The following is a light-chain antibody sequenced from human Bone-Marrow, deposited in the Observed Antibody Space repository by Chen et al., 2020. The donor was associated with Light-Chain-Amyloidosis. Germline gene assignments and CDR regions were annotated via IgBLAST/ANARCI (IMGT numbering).Light chain of an antibody. V-gene: IGLV3-21*02. CDR3: QVLDRSSDRPV. J-gene: IGLJ3*02. Sequence: SYVLTQPSSVSVAPGQTDTIACGGNNIGSTSVHWYQQTPGQAPLLVVYDDSDRPSGIPERLSGSYSGNTATLTISRVEAGDEADYYCQVLDRSSDRPVFGGGTKLTVL. CDR1: NIGSTS. CDR2: DDS.